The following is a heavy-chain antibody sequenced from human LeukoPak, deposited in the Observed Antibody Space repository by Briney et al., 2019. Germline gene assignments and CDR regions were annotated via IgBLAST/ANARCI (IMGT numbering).Heavy chain of an antibody. V-gene: IGHV4-39*01. CDR1: GGSISSSSYY. D-gene: IGHD2-2*01. J-gene: IGHJ4*02. CDR3: ARLPCGSTSCYGGFDY. CDR2: IYYSGST. Sequence: SGPTLVNPSETLSLTCTVSGGSISSSSYYWGWIRQPPGKGLAWIGSIYYSGSTYYNPSLKSRVTISVDTSKNQFSLKLSSVTAADTAVYYCARLPCGSTSCYGGFDYWGQGTLVTVSS.